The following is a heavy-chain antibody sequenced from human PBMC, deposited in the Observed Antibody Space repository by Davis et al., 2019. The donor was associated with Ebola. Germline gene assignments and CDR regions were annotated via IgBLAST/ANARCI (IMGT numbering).Heavy chain of an antibody. CDR2: ISTSCDNT. D-gene: IGHD2-8*02. J-gene: IGHJ4*02. Sequence: GESLKISCAASGFTFSGSAMSWVRQAPGKGLEWVSRISTSCDNTSYADSVKGRFTLPRDNSKNTLFLQLNRLRGDDTAVYYCAKGLGTASYKKPNFDYWGQGTLVTVSS. V-gene: IGHV3-23*01. CDR3: AKGLGTASYKKPNFDY. CDR1: GFTFSGSA.